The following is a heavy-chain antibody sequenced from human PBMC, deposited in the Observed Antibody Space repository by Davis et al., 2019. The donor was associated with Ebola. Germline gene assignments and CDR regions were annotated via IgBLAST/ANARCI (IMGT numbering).Heavy chain of an antibody. D-gene: IGHD1-7*01. V-gene: IGHV4-34*01. CDR3: ARVARARTTYIGYFQH. CDR1: GGSFSGYY. J-gene: IGHJ1*01. CDR2: INHSGST. Sequence: SETLSLTCAVYGGSFSGYYWSWIRQPPGKGLEWIGEINHSGSTNYNPSLKSRVTISVDTSKNQFSLKLSSVTAADTAVYYCARVARARTTYIGYFQHWGQGTLVTVSS.